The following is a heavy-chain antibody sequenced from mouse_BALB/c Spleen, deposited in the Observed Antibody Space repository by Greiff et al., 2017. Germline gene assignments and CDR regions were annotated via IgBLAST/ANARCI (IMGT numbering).Heavy chain of an antibody. CDR2: IDPENGDT. Sequence: EVMLVESGAELVRSGASVKLSCTASGFNIKDYYMHWVKQRPEQGLEWIGWIDPENGDTEYAPKFQGKATMTADTSSNTAYLQLSSLTSEDTAVYYCNAGGVYYAMDYWGQGTSVTVSS. CDR1: GFNIKDYY. J-gene: IGHJ4*01. CDR3: NAGGVYYAMDY. V-gene: IGHV14-4*02.